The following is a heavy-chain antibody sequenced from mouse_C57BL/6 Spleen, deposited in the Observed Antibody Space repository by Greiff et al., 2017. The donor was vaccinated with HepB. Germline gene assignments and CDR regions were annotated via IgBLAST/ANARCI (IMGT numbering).Heavy chain of an antibody. V-gene: IGHV1-9*01. J-gene: IGHJ2*01. D-gene: IGHD1-1*01. CDR3: ARLYYVLDF. CDR2: ILPGSGST. Sequence: VQLQQSGAELMKPGASVKLSCKATGYTFTGYWIEWVNQRPGHGLEWIGEILPGSGSTEYNEKFKGKATFTTDTSSNTAYVQLSGLTTEDSAIYDCARLYYVLDFWGPGTTLTVSS. CDR1: GYTFTGYW.